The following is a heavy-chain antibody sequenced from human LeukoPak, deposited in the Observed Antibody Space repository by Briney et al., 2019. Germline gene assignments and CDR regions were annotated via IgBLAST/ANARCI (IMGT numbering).Heavy chain of an antibody. CDR3: ARLYQQSKWKYYYYYMDV. V-gene: IGHV4-59*01. J-gene: IGHJ6*03. D-gene: IGHD1-1*01. Sequence: SETLSLTCSVSGASFSTNYWSWIRQPPGRGLEWIGYVFDSGSTNYNPSLKSLVTISVDKSTEQFSLRLSSVTAADTAVYYCARLYQQSKWKYYYYYMDVWGKGTAVTVSS. CDR2: VFDSGST. CDR1: GASFSTNY.